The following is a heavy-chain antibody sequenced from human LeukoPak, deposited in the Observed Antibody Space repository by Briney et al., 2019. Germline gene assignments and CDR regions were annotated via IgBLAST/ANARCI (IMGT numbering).Heavy chain of an antibody. J-gene: IGHJ3*02. Sequence: GGSLRLSCAVSGFTFSDHYVDWVRQAPGKGLEWVGRTRNKINNYSTKYAASVQGRFTISRDDSKNSLYLQMNSLKTEETAVYYCARAAPYYYDSSGYSAFDSWGQGTMVTVSA. V-gene: IGHV3-72*01. D-gene: IGHD3-22*01. CDR1: GFTFSDHY. CDR3: ARAAPYYYDSSGYSAFDS. CDR2: TRNKINNYST.